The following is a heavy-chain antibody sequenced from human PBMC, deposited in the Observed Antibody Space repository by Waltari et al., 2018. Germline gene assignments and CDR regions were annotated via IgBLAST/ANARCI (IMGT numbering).Heavy chain of an antibody. Sequence: QVQLVQSGAEVKKPGASVKVSCTLSGYTLTDLSIHWVRQPPGKGLEWMGGFDPEDGETIYAQKFQGRVTMTEDTSTDTAYMELSSLRSEDTAVYYCATDALPRIAVAGTLDYWGQGTLVTVSS. V-gene: IGHV1-24*01. CDR2: FDPEDGET. J-gene: IGHJ4*02. CDR1: GYTLTDLS. CDR3: ATDALPRIAVAGTLDY. D-gene: IGHD6-19*01.